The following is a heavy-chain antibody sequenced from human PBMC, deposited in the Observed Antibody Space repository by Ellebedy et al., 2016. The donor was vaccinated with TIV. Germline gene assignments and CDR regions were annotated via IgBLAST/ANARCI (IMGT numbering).Heavy chain of an antibody. V-gene: IGHV3-30*18. Sequence: GESLKISCAASGFTFSSYGMHWVRQAPGKGLEWVAVISYDGSNKYYADSVKGRFTISRDNSKNTLYLQMNSLRAEDTAVYYCAKDYGDYNNWFDPWGQGTLVTVSS. CDR2: ISYDGSNK. CDR1: GFTFSSYG. J-gene: IGHJ5*02. CDR3: AKDYGDYNNWFDP. D-gene: IGHD4-17*01.